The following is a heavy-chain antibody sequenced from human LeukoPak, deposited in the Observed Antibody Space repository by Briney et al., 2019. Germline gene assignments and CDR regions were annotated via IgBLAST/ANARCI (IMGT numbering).Heavy chain of an antibody. CDR3: AIIGESIHPYSIDY. D-gene: IGHD3-10*01. CDR1: GYTFTGYY. Sequence: ASVKVSCKASGYTFTGYYMHWVRQAPGQGLEWMGWINPNSGGTNYAQKFQGRVTMTRDTSISTAYMELSRLRSDDTAVYYCAIIGESIHPYSIDYWGQGTLVTVSS. CDR2: INPNSGGT. V-gene: IGHV1-2*02. J-gene: IGHJ4*02.